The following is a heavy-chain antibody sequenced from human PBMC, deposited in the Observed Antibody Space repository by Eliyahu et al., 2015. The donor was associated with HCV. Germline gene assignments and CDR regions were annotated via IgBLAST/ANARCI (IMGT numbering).Heavy chain of an antibody. CDR1: GFTFDDYA. CDR3: AKDMGITMVRGVSYAFDI. V-gene: IGHV3-9*01. J-gene: IGHJ3*02. Sequence: EVQLVESGGGLVQPGRSLRLSCAASGFTFDDYAMHWFRQAPGKGLEWVSGISWNSGSIGYADSVKGRFTISRDNAKNSLYLQMNSLRAEDTALYYCAKDMGITMVRGVSYAFDIWGQGTMVTVSS. D-gene: IGHD3-10*01. CDR2: ISWNSGSI.